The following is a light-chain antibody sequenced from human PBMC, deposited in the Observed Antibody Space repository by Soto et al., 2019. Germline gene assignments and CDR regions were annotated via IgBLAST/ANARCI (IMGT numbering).Light chain of an antibody. CDR3: QQYNTYPLT. CDR2: KAS. CDR1: QSISTW. V-gene: IGKV1-5*03. J-gene: IGKJ4*01. Sequence: DIQMTQSPSTLSASVGDRVTITCRASQSISTWLAWYQQKPGKAPKLLIYKASSLESGVPSRFSGSGSGTEFTLTISSLQPDDFATDYCQQYNTYPLTVGGGTTVEIK.